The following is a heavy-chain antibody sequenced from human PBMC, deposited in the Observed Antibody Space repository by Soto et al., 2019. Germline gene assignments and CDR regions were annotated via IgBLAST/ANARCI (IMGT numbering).Heavy chain of an antibody. CDR2: VYGDDTR. D-gene: IGHD7-27*01. V-gene: IGHV2-5*02. J-gene: IGHJ2*01. CDR3: AAQRTADGYFDL. CDR1: GFSLSSSGVA. Sequence: QTTLKESGPTLVKPTQTLTLTCTLSGFSLSSSGVAVGWVRQPPGKPLEWLALVYGDDTRQYRPSLRRRVTITKDASRTQVVLTMTETEPLDTGTYYCAAQRTADGYFDLWGRGTLISVSS.